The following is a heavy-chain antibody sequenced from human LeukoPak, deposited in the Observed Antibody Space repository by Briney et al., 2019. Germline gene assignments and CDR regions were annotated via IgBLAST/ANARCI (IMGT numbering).Heavy chain of an antibody. J-gene: IGHJ4*02. D-gene: IGHD4-23*01. CDR1: GFTFSSYS. V-gene: IGHV3-48*01. Sequence: GGSLRLSCAASGFTFSSYSMNWVRQAPGKGLEWVSYISSSSSSTIYYADSVKGRFTISRDNAKNSLYLQMNSLRAEDTAVYYCARARHDYGGNSYFDYWGQGTLVTVSS. CDR3: ARARHDYGGNSYFDY. CDR2: ISSSSSSTI.